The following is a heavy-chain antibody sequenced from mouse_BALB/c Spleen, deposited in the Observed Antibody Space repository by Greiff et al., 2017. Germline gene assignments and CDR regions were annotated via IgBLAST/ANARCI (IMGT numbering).Heavy chain of an antibody. V-gene: IGHV2-6-7*01. D-gene: IGHD2-4*01. CDR1: GFSLTGYG. CDR3: ARDFYDYDAGYYFDY. J-gene: IGHJ2*01. Sequence: QVQLKESGPGLVAPSQSLSITCTVSGFSLTGYGVNWVRQPPGKGLEWLGMIWGDGSTDYNSALKSRLSISKDNSKSQVFLKMNSLQTDDTARYYCARDFYDYDAGYYFDYWGQGTTLTVSS. CDR2: IWGDGST.